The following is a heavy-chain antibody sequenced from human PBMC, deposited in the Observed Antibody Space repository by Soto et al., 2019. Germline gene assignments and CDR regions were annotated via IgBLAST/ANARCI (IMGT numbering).Heavy chain of an antibody. Sequence: ASVKVSCKASGFTFSSSAMQWVRQARGQRLEWMGWISAYNGNTNYAQKLQGRVTMTTDTSTSTAYMELRSLRSDDTAVYYCARLLYCSSTSCYQAHSDYWGQGTLVTVS. CDR3: ARLLYCSSTSCYQAHSDY. D-gene: IGHD2-2*01. V-gene: IGHV1-18*01. CDR2: ISAYNGNT. J-gene: IGHJ4*02. CDR1: GFTFSSSA.